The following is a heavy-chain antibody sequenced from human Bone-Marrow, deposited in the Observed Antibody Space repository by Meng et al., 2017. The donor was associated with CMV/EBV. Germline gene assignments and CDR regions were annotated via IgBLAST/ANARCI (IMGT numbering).Heavy chain of an antibody. J-gene: IGHJ4*02. CDR1: GFIFSDYY. CDR3: ARGRDYVWGSYRPLY. D-gene: IGHD3-16*02. Sequence: GESLKISCTGSGFIFSDYYMSWIRQAPGKGLEWISYISDSGRTIYYADSLQGRFTVSRNNARSTLYLQMNDLRAEDTAVYFCARGRDYVWGSYRPLYWVQGTLVTV. V-gene: IGHV3-11*01. CDR2: ISDSGRTI.